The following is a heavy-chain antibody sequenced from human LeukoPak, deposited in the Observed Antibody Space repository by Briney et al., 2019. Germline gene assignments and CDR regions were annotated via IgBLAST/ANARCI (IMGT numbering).Heavy chain of an antibody. CDR2: INAGNGNT. J-gene: IGHJ6*02. CDR1: GYTFTSYA. CDR3: ARGREYCSSTSCYRVYYYGMDV. V-gene: IGHV1-3*01. Sequence: ASVKVSCKASGYTFTSYAMHWVRQAPGQRLEWMGWINAGNGNTKYSQKLQGRVTITRDTSASTAYMELSSLRSEDTAVYYCARGREYCSSTSCYRVYYYGMDVWGQGTTVTVSS. D-gene: IGHD2-2*02.